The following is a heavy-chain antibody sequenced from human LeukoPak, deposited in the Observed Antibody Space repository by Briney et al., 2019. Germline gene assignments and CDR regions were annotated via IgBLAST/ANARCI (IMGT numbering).Heavy chain of an antibody. Sequence: GGSLRLSCAASGFTFSSYWMSWVRQAPGKGLEWVAVIWYDGSNKYYADSVKGRFTISRDNSKNTLYLQMNSLRAEDTAVYYCARMPYSSGHAGDYWGQGTLVTVSS. V-gene: IGHV3-33*08. D-gene: IGHD6-19*01. J-gene: IGHJ4*02. CDR3: ARMPYSSGHAGDY. CDR2: IWYDGSNK. CDR1: GFTFSSYW.